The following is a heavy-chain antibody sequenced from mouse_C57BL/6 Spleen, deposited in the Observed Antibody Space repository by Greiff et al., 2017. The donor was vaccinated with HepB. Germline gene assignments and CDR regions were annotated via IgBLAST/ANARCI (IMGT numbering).Heavy chain of an antibody. CDR1: GFNIKNTY. Sequence: EVQLQQSVAELVRPGASVKLSCTASGFNIKNTYMHWVKQRPEQGLEWIGRIDPANGNTKYAPKFQGKATITADTSSYTAYLQLSSLTSEDTAIYSCARCAGYDVDVGDYWGQGTTLTVSS. CDR2: IDPANGNT. V-gene: IGHV14-3*01. CDR3: ARCAGYDVDVGDY. J-gene: IGHJ2*01. D-gene: IGHD2-2*01.